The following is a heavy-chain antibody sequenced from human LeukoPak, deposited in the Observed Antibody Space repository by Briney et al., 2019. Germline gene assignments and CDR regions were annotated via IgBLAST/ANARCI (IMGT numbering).Heavy chain of an antibody. Sequence: SGGSLRLSCTASRFTFSNYAMSWVRQAPGKGLEWVSTIGGRGGNTHYADSVKGRFTISRDNSKNTLYLRMDSLRADDTAVYFCAKVFGDFDNSGYFPIDPLYFDHWGQGTLVTVSS. V-gene: IGHV3-23*01. D-gene: IGHD3-22*01. CDR3: AKVFGDFDNSGYFPIDPLYFDH. J-gene: IGHJ4*02. CDR2: IGGRGGNT. CDR1: RFTFSNYA.